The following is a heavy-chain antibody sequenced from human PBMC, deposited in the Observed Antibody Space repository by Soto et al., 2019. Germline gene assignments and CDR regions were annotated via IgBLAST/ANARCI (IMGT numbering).Heavy chain of an antibody. CDR3: ARDGYCGAGSYGMDV. Sequence: QVQLVQSGAEVKKPGASVKVSCKTSGYTFNNYGISWVRQAPGQGLEWMGWISDYNGNTNYPQKFQGRVTMTTDISTNTVYMVLTSPRSDDRAVYYCARDGYCGAGSYGMDVWGRGTTVSGSS. CDR1: GYTFNNYG. CDR2: ISDYNGNT. D-gene: IGHD2-21*01. V-gene: IGHV1-18*01. J-gene: IGHJ6*02.